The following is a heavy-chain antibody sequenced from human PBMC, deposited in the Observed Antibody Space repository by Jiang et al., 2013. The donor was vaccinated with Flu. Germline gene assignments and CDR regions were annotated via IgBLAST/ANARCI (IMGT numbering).Heavy chain of an antibody. CDR2: INTDTGGT. D-gene: IGHD3-10*01. CDR1: GSTFTAYY. CDR3: ATIIKTTSGLDP. Sequence: QLVESGAEVKKPGASVKVSCEASGSTFTAYYIHWVRQAPGQGLEWMGWINTDTGGTKYAQKFQGRVTLTRDTSISTAYMDLTGLTSDDAAVYYCATIIKTTSGLDPWGQGTLVAVSS. V-gene: IGHV1-2*02. J-gene: IGHJ5*02.